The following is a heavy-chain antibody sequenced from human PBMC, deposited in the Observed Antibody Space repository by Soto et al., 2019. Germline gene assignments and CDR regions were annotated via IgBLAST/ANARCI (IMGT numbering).Heavy chain of an antibody. Sequence: GGSLRLSCASSGFGVSNNYMIWVRQATGKGLEWVSAINSGGNTYYADSVKGRFSISRDNSKNTAYLQMDSLKTEDTAVYYCTRLTPRYQLLHIDAFDIWGQGTIVTVS. J-gene: IGHJ3*02. V-gene: IGHV3-66*04. CDR3: TRLTPRYQLLHIDAFDI. D-gene: IGHD2-2*01. CDR2: INSGGNT. CDR1: GFGVSNNY.